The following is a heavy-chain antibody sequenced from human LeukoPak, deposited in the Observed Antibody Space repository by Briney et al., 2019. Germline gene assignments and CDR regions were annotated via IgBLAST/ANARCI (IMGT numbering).Heavy chain of an antibody. CDR1: GFTVSSNY. CDR3: ARDACSGGSCYPDY. D-gene: IGHD2-15*01. V-gene: IGHV3-53*01. CDR2: IYSGGST. Sequence: GGSLRLSCAASGFTVSSNYMSWVRQAPGKGLEWVSVIYSGGSTYYADSVKGRFTISRDNSKNTLYLQMNSLRAEDTAVYYCARDACSGGSCYPDYWGQGTLVTVSS. J-gene: IGHJ4*02.